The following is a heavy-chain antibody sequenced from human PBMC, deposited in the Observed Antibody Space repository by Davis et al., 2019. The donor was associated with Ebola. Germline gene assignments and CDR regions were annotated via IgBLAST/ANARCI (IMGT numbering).Heavy chain of an antibody. J-gene: IGHJ4*02. Sequence: GESLKISCAASGFTFSSYGMHWVRQAPGKGLEWVAVISYDGSNKYYADSVKGRFTISRDNSKNTLYLQMNSLRAEDTAVYYCAKIAYGDYGGGFDYWGQGTLVTVSS. CDR1: GFTFSSYG. V-gene: IGHV3-30*18. CDR3: AKIAYGDYGGGFDY. D-gene: IGHD4-17*01. CDR2: ISYDGSNK.